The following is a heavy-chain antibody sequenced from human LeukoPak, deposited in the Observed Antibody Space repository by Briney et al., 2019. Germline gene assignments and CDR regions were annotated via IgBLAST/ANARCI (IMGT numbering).Heavy chain of an antibody. CDR1: GGTFSSYA. CDR3: ARSNYYDSSGYCDY. J-gene: IGHJ4*02. V-gene: IGHV1-69*05. Sequence: SVKVSCKXSGGTFSSYAISWVRQAPGQGLEWMGRIIPIFGTANYAQKFQGRVTITTDESTSTAYMELSSLRSEDTAVYYCARSNYYDSSGYCDYWGQGTLVTVPS. D-gene: IGHD3-22*01. CDR2: IIPIFGTA.